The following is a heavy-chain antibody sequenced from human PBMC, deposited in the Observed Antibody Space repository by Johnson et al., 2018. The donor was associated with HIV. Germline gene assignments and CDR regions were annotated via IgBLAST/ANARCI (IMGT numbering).Heavy chain of an antibody. V-gene: IGHV3-30*02. CDR2: IRYDGSNK. CDR1: GFTFSSYW. CDR3: FRPYDAFDI. Sequence: QVQLVESGGGVVQPGRSLRLSCAASGFTFSSYWMHWVRQAPGKGLEWVAFIRYDGSNKYYADSVKGRFTIYRDNSKNTLYLQMNSLRAEDTAVYYCFRPYDAFDIWGQGTIVTVSS. J-gene: IGHJ3*02. D-gene: IGHD3-10*01.